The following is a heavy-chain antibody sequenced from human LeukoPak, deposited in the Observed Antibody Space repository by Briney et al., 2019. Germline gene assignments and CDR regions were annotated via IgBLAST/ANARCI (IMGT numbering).Heavy chain of an antibody. CDR2: IWYDGSNK. CDR1: GFTFSSYG. Sequence: GGSLRLSCAASGFTFSSYGMHWVRQAPGKGLEWVAVIWYDGSNKYYADSVKGRFTISRDNSKNTLYLQMNSLRAEDTAVYHCARVSVNIAAADYYFDYWGQGTLVTVSS. CDR3: ARVSVNIAAADYYFDY. D-gene: IGHD6-13*01. J-gene: IGHJ4*02. V-gene: IGHV3-33*01.